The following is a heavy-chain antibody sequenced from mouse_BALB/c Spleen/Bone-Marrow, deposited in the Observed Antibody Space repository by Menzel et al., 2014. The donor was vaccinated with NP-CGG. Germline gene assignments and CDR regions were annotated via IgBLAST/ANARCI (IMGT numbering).Heavy chain of an antibody. J-gene: IGHJ2*01. V-gene: IGHV1-69*02. CDR1: GYTFTSYW. D-gene: IGHD1-1*01. Sequence: VQLQQSGAELVRPGASVKLSCKASGYTFTSYWINWVKQRPGQGLEWIGTIYPSDSYTNYNQKFKDKATLTVDKSSSAAYMQLSSPTSEDSAVYYCTRSYSSSYEYYFDYWGQGTTLTVSS. CDR2: IYPSDSYT. CDR3: TRSYSSSYEYYFDY.